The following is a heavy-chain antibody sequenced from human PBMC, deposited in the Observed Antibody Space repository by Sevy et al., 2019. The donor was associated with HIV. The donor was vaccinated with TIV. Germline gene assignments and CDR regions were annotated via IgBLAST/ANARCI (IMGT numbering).Heavy chain of an antibody. V-gene: IGHV4-59*08. CDR1: GGSISSYY. Sequence: SETLSLTCTVSGGSISSYYWSWIRQPPGKGLEWIGYIYYSGSTNYNPSLKSRVTISVDPSKNQFSLKLSSVTAADTAVYYCARQGRSGHYDSSGYYPFDYWGQGTLVTVSS. CDR3: ARQGRSGHYDSSGYYPFDY. CDR2: IYYSGST. D-gene: IGHD3-22*01. J-gene: IGHJ4*02.